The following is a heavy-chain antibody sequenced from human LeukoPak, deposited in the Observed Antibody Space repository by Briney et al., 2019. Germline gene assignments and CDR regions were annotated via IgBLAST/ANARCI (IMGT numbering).Heavy chain of an antibody. CDR1: GYSFTTYD. CDR3: TRGSGIVVAGWDWFDP. V-gene: IGHV1-8*03. J-gene: IGHJ5*02. D-gene: IGHD6-19*01. Sequence: ASVKVSCKASGYSFTTYDINWVRQATGQGLEWMGWMNPNSGNTGYAQKFQGRVTITRNTSISTAYMELSSLRSEDTAVYYCTRGSGIVVAGWDWFDPWGQGTLVTVSS. CDR2: MNPNSGNT.